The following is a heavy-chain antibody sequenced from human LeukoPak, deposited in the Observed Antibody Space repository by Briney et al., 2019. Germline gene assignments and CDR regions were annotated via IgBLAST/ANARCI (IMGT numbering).Heavy chain of an antibody. V-gene: IGHV3-23*01. Sequence: PGGSLRLSCAASGFTFDDYAMHWVRQAPGKGLEWVPGISGRDGSTYFADSVKGRFTISRDKSKNTVNVQMSSLRVEDTALYYCAKANFAWGYWYFDLWGRGTLVTVSS. CDR2: ISGRDGST. CDR3: AKANFAWGYWYFDL. CDR1: GFTFDDYA. D-gene: IGHD3-9*01. J-gene: IGHJ2*01.